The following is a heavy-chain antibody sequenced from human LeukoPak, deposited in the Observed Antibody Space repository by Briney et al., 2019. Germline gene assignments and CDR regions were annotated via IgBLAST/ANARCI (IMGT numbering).Heavy chain of an antibody. CDR1: GGSISSGDYY. CDR2: IYYSGST. Sequence: PSETLSLTCTVSGGSISSGDYYWSWIRQPPGKGLEWIGYIYYSGSTYYNPSLKSRVTISVDTSKNQFSLKLSSVTAADTAVYYCASGRPRGPFMVRDPVSNYYYYYGMDVWGQGTTVTVSS. V-gene: IGHV4-31*03. CDR3: ASGRPRGPFMVRDPVSNYYYYYGMDV. J-gene: IGHJ6*02. D-gene: IGHD3-10*01.